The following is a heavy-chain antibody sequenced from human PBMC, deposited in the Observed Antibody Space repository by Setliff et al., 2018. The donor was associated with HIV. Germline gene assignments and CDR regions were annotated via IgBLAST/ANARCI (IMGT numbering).Heavy chain of an antibody. V-gene: IGHV4-34*01. Sequence: SETLSLTCAVYNGSFSGYYWTWIRQPPGKGLEWIGEINDSGSTNYSPSLKSRVTISVDASRNQFSLRLSSVTAADTAAYCSGGSCPRAYYSGLDVWGQGTTVTVSS. CDR1: NGSFSGYY. CDR2: INDSGST. CDR3: GGSCPRAYYSGLDV. D-gene: IGHD2-15*01. J-gene: IGHJ6*02.